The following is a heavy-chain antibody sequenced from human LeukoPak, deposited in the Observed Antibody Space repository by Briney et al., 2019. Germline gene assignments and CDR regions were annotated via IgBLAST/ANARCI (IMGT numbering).Heavy chain of an antibody. CDR1: GYTFTVYY. V-gene: IGHV1-2*02. CDR3: ARGFLSYGMDV. J-gene: IGHJ6*02. CDR2: INPNSGGT. D-gene: IGHD3-3*01. Sequence: ASVNVSCKASGYTFTVYYMHWVRQAPGQGLEWVGWINPNSGGTNYAQKFQGRVTMTGDTSISTAYMELSRLRSDDTAVYYCARGFLSYGMDVWGQGTTVTVAS.